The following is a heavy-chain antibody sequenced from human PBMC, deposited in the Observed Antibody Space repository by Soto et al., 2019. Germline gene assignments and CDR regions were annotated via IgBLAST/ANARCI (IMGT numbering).Heavy chain of an antibody. D-gene: IGHD1-1*01. CDR3: ARDASGTTSFLVS. J-gene: IGHJ5*01. CDR2: IWLDGSER. Sequence: QAQLVESGGGVVQPGRSLRLSCVASGFMFGTSGMNWVRQAPGKGLEWVSGIWLDGSERHYADSVKGRFTISRDNAKNTVFLQMNSLRVEDTAVYFCARDASGTTSFLVSWGQGTLVTVSS. CDR1: GFMFGTSG. V-gene: IGHV3-33*01.